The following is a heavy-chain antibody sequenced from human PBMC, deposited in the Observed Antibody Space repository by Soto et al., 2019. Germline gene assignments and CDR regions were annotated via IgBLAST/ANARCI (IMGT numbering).Heavy chain of an antibody. CDR3: ARDRDGWGAGGGGTGPVPGGYYYGMDV. V-gene: IGHV1-69*13. Sequence: SVKVSCKASGGTFSSYAISWVRQAPGQGLEWMGGIIPIFGTANYAQKFQGRGTITADESTSTAYMELSSLRSEDTAVYYCARDRDGWGAGGGGTGPVPGGYYYGMDVWGQGTTVTVSS. J-gene: IGHJ6*02. D-gene: IGHD3-16*01. CDR1: GGTFSSYA. CDR2: IIPIFGTA.